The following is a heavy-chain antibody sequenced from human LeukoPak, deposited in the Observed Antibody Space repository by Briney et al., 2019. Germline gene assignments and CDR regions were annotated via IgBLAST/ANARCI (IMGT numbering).Heavy chain of an antibody. CDR2: VNPASGNT. J-gene: IGHJ3*02. CDR1: GYTFTSYD. CDR3: ARVPREIASI. D-gene: IGHD3-16*02. Sequence: ASVKVSCKASGYTFTSYDINWVRQATGQGLEWMGYVNPASGNTGYAQKFQGRVTMTTDTSISTAYMELSSLRSEDTAVYYCARVPREIASIWGQETMVTVPS. V-gene: IGHV1-8*01.